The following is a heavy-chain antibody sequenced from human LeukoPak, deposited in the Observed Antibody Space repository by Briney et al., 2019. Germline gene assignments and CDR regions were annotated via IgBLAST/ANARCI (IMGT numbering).Heavy chain of an antibody. CDR2: FHHSGST. CDR1: GYSISSGYY. Sequence: PSETLSLTCTVSGYSISSGYYWGWIRQPPGKGLEWIGSFHHSGSTYYNPSLKSRVTISVDTSNNQFSLKLSSVTAADTAIYYCARGRARSGYDVFDYWGQGTLVTVSS. CDR3: ARGRARSGYDVFDY. J-gene: IGHJ4*02. D-gene: IGHD5-12*01. V-gene: IGHV4-38-2*02.